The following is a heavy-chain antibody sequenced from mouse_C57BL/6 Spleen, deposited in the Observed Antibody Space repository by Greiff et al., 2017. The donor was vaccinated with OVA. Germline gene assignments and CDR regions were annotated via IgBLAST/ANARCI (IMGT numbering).Heavy chain of an antibody. CDR1: GYTFTSYW. D-gene: IGHD2-2*01. CDR2: IDPSDSET. CDR3: ARRGLPSSMDY. J-gene: IGHJ4*01. V-gene: IGHV1-52*01. Sequence: QVQLQQPGAELVRPGSSVKLSCKASGYTFTSYWMHWVKQRPIQGLEWIGNIDPSDSETHYNQKFKDKATLTVDKSSSTAYMQLSSLTSEDSAVYYCARRGLPSSMDYWGQGTSVTVSS.